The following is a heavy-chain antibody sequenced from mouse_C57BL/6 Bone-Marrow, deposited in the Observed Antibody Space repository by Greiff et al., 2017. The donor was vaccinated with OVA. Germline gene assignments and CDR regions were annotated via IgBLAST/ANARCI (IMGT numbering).Heavy chain of an antibody. D-gene: IGHD2-4*01. J-gene: IGHJ4*01. Sequence: VQLQQPGAELVKPGASVKLSCKASGYTFTSYWMHWVKQRPGRGLEWIGRIDPNSGGTKYNEKFKSKATLTVDTPSSTAYMQLSSLTSEDSAVYYCERNDYDEGYCYAMDYWGQGTSVTVSS. V-gene: IGHV1-72*01. CDR2: IDPNSGGT. CDR1: GYTFTSYW. CDR3: ERNDYDEGYCYAMDY.